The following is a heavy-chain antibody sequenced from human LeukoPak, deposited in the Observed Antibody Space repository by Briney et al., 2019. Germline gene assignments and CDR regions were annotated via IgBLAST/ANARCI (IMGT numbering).Heavy chain of an antibody. CDR2: MNPNSGNT. CDR1: GYTFTSYD. J-gene: IGHJ4*02. D-gene: IGHD3-22*01. CDR3: ARYESSTSPEATPGFDY. V-gene: IGHV1-8*01. Sequence: ASVKVSCKASGYTFTSYDINWVRQATGQGLEWMGWMNPNSGNTGYAQKFQGRVTMTRNTSISTPYMELSSLRSEDTAVYYCARYESSTSPEATPGFDYWGQGTLVTVSS.